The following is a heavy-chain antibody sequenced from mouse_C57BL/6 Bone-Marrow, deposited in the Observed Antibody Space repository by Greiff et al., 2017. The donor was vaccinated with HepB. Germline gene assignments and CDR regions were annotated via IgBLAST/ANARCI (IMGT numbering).Heavy chain of an antibody. J-gene: IGHJ1*03. CDR1: GYTFTSYW. CDR2: IDANSGGT. CDR3: AKVFWYFDV. Sequence: QVQLQQPGAELVKPGASVKLSCKASGYTFTSYWMHWVKQRPGRGLEWIGRIDANSGGTKYNEKFKSKATLTVDKPSSTAYMQLSSLTSDDSAVYYCAKVFWYFDVWGTGTTVTVSS. V-gene: IGHV1-72*01.